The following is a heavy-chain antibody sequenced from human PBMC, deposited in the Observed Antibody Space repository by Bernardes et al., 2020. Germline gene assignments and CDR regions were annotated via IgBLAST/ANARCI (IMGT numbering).Heavy chain of an antibody. D-gene: IGHD3-22*01. Sequence: GGSLRLSCAGSGFMFSMYNANWVRQAPGKGLEWVSHISSSTGSIYYADSVKGRFTISRDNDKNSVYLQLNSLRDEDSAVYYCARAEDDSSGYASTDAWGQGTMVTVSS. J-gene: IGHJ5*02. CDR2: ISSSTGSI. CDR1: GFMFSMYN. CDR3: ARAEDDSSGYASTDA. V-gene: IGHV3-48*02.